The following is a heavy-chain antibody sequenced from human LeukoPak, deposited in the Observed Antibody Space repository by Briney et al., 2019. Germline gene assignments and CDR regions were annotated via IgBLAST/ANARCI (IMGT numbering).Heavy chain of an antibody. D-gene: IGHD6-19*01. CDR2: ISYDGSNK. Sequence: GGSLRLSCAASGFTFSSYAMHWVRQAPGKGLEWVAVISYDGSNKYFADSVKGRFTISRDNSKNTLYLQVNSLRAEDTAVYYCARDSSGWGNWFDPWGQGTLVTVSS. CDR3: ARDSSGWGNWFDP. J-gene: IGHJ5*02. V-gene: IGHV3-30-3*01. CDR1: GFTFSSYA.